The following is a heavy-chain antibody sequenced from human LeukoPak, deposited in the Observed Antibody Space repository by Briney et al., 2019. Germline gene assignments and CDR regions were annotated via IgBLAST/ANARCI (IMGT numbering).Heavy chain of an antibody. J-gene: IGHJ3*02. CDR2: ISAYNGNT. D-gene: IGHD3-16*01. CDR1: GYTFTSYG. Sequence: ASVKVSCKASGYTFTSYGISWVRQAPGQGLEWMGWISAYNGNTNYAQKLQGRVTMTTDTSTSTAYMELRSLRSDDTAVYYCARDWVITFGGGSLPGAFDIWGQGTMVTVSS. CDR3: ARDWVITFGGGSLPGAFDI. V-gene: IGHV1-18*01.